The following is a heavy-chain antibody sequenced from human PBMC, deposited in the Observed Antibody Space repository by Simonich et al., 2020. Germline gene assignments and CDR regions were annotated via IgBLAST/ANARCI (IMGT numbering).Heavy chain of an antibody. CDR2: NYSGGSK. J-gene: IGHJ4*02. D-gene: IGHD1-1*01. CDR1: GFTVSSNY. Sequence: EVQLVESGGGLIQPGGSLRLSCAASGFTVSSNYMSWVRQAPGKGLGWFSVNYSGGSKYYADSVKGRFTISRDNSKNTLYLQINSLRAEDTAVYYCAIWTATGYYFDYWGQGTLVTVSS. CDR3: AIWTATGYYFDY. V-gene: IGHV3-53*01.